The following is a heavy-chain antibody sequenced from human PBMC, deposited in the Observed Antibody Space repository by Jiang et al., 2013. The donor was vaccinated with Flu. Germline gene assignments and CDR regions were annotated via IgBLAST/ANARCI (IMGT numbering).Heavy chain of an antibody. V-gene: IGHV7-4-1*02. CDR2: INTNTGNP. J-gene: IGHJ4*02. CDR3: ARVIYYDFWSGPGY. Sequence: GWINTNTGNPTYAQGFTGRFVFSLDTSVSTAYLQISSLKAEDTAVYYCARVIYYDFWSGPGYWGQGTLVTVSS. D-gene: IGHD3-3*01.